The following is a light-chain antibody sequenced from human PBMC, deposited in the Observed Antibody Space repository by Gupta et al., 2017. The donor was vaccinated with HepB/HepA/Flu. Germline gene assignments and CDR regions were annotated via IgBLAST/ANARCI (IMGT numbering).Light chain of an antibody. CDR3: LLYHGGTVV. CDR2: SIG. Sequence: QTVVTQEPSLPVSPGGTVTLTCASSTGAVTSGHYPNWFQQKPGQPPRALIYSIGSKHSWTPARFSGSLLGGKAALTLSGVRPEDEAEYYCLLYHGGTVVFGGGTKLTVL. CDR1: TGAVTSGHY. J-gene: IGLJ3*02. V-gene: IGLV7-43*01.